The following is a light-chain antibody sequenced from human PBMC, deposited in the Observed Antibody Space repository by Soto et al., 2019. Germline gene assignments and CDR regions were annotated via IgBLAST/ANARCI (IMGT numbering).Light chain of an antibody. CDR3: SSYTTSNTRQIV. J-gene: IGLJ1*01. V-gene: IGLV2-14*03. Sequence: QSALTQPASVSGSPGQSITLSCTGTSSDVGGYNYVSWYQHHPGKAPKLMIYDVSNRPSGVSNRFSGSKSGNTASLTISGLQPEDEADYYCSSYTTSNTRQIVLGTGTKLTVL. CDR2: DVS. CDR1: SSDVGGYNY.